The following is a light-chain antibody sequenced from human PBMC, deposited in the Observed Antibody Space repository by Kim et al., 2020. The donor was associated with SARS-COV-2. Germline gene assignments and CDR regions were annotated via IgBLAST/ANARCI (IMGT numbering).Light chain of an antibody. CDR1: QDINNY. CDR2: AAY. V-gene: IGKV1-9*01. CDR3: QRCNGYPYT. J-gene: IGKJ2*01. Sequence: SACVGYRVTITWRVSQDINNYLAWYQQTPGKAPKLLIYAAYTVKSGVPTMFSGSGSGRDFTLTINSLQPEDFATYYCQRCNGYPYTFGQETKLEI.